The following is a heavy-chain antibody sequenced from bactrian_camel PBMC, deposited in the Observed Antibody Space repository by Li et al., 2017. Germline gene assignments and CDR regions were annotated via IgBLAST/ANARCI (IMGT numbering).Heavy chain of an antibody. CDR3: AADGWPCTVVAVSMRGLFNY. CDR1: GDTASTYC. CDR2: IDSDGNT. J-gene: IGHJ4*01. V-gene: IGHV3S53*01. Sequence: HVQLVESGGGSVQAGGSLGLSCAASGDTASTYCMAWFRQLPGKGREGVATIDSDGNTNYADSVKGRFAISKDNGKNTLYLAMNNLKPEDTANYSCAADGWPCTVVAVSMRGLFNYRGQGTQVTVS. D-gene: IGHD6*01.